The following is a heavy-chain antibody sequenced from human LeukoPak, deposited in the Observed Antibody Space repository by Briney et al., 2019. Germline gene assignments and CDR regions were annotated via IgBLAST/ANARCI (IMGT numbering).Heavy chain of an antibody. V-gene: IGHV3-30*18. Sequence: SGGSLRLSCAASGFTFKIYGMHWLRQAPGKGLEWMAVISYDGNEKYSVDSVKGRFTISRDNSQNTLYLQMNNLRAEDTAVYYCAKVGHERVVTLYYFDNWGQGTLVTVSS. CDR1: GFTFKIYG. J-gene: IGHJ4*02. CDR2: ISYDGNEK. D-gene: IGHD2-21*02. CDR3: AKVGHERVVTLYYFDN.